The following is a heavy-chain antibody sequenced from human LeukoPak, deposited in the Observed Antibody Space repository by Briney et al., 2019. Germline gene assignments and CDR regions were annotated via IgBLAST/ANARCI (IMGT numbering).Heavy chain of an antibody. D-gene: IGHD6-13*01. V-gene: IGHV3-11*04. CDR2: ISSSGSTI. Sequence: PGGSLRLSCAASGFTFSDYYMSWIRQAPGKGLEWVSYISSSGSTIYYADSVKGRFTISRDNPKNSLYLQMNSLRAEDTAVYYCARVGSSWSLRFDYWGQGTLVTVSS. CDR3: ARVGSSWSLRFDY. J-gene: IGHJ4*02. CDR1: GFTFSDYY.